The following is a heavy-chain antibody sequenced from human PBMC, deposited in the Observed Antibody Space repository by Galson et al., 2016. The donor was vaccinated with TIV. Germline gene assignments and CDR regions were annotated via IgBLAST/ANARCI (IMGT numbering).Heavy chain of an antibody. CDR1: GGSISNSGYY. Sequence: TLSLTCNVSGGSISNSGYYWSWIRQHPGKGLEWIGNIYNSGSTYYKPSLKSRVTISVDTSKNLFSLSLTSVTAVDTAVYYCARWAISGSYYDYFQRWGRGTRVTVSS. CDR3: ARWAISGSYYDYFQR. CDR2: IYNSGST. J-gene: IGHJ1*01. V-gene: IGHV4-31*03. D-gene: IGHD1-26*01.